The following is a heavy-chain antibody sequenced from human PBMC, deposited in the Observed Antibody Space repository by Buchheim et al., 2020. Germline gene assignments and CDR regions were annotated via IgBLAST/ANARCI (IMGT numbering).Heavy chain of an antibody. V-gene: IGHV3-30*03. Sequence: QVQLVESGGGVVQPGRSLRLSCAASGFTFSSYGMHWVRQAPGQGLEWVAVILYDGSNTYYADSVKGRFTISRDNSKNTTYLQMNSLIAEDTAVYYCATRVAGTYDYWGQGTL. CDR1: GFTFSSYG. CDR2: ILYDGSNT. D-gene: IGHD6-19*01. CDR3: ATRVAGTYDY. J-gene: IGHJ4*02.